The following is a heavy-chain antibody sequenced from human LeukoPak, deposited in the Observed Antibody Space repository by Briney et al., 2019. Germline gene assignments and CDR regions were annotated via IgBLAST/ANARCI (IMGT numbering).Heavy chain of an antibody. D-gene: IGHD6-19*01. J-gene: IGHJ4*02. CDR1: GYSFTSYW. V-gene: IGHV5-51*01. CDR3: ARLNGYSSGWYYFDY. CDR2: IYPGDSDT. Sequence: PGESLQISCKGSGYSFTSYWIGWVRQMPGKGLEWMGIIYPGDSDTRYSPSFQGQVTISADKSISTAYLQWSSLKASDTAMYYCARLNGYSSGWYYFDYWGQGTLVTVSS.